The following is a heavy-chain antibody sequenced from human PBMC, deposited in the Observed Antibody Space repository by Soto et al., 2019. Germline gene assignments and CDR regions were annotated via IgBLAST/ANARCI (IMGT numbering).Heavy chain of an antibody. V-gene: IGHV1-69*01. CDR1: GGTFSSYA. J-gene: IGHJ6*02. CDR3: ARDRRIAARRGGMDV. CDR2: IIPIFGTA. D-gene: IGHD6-6*01. Sequence: QVQLVQSGAEVKKPGSSVKVSCKASGGTFSSYAIILVRQAPGQGLEWMGGIIPIFGTANYAQKFQGRVTITADESTSTAYMELISRRSEDTAVYYCARDRRIAARRGGMDVWGQGTTVTVSS.